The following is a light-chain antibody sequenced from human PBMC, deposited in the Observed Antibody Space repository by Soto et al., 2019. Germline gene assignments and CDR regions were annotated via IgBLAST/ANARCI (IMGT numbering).Light chain of an antibody. Sequence: DIPMTQSPSILSASVGDRVTITCRASHSIRDCLAWYQQKPGEAPQLLIFDASNLESGVPSRFSGSGSGTEFTLTISSLKPDDFATYYCQQYESYSLTFGGGTKVEIK. V-gene: IGKV1-5*01. CDR2: DAS. CDR3: QQYESYSLT. CDR1: HSIRDC. J-gene: IGKJ4*01.